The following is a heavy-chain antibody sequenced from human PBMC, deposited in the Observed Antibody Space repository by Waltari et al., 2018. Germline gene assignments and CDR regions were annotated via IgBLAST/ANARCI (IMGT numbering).Heavy chain of an antibody. V-gene: IGHV4-38-2*02. J-gene: IGHJ6*02. CDR1: GFSITRSY. CDR3: AGEKARYGFDV. CDR2: VFHTGSP. Sequence: QLQESGPGLVQPSETLSLTCSLSGFSITRSYWAWIRQPPGKGLEWIGSVFHTGSPSYNPSLKSRVTISVDSSKNQFTLRLTAVTAADTAVYYCAGEKARYGFDVWGQGTTVTVSS.